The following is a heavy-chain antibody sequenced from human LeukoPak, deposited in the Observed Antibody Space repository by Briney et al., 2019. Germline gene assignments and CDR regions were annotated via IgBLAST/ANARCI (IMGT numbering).Heavy chain of an antibody. J-gene: IGHJ4*02. D-gene: IGHD3-10*01. CDR2: IYHSVST. CDR3: ARAMVRGVISNFDY. CDR1: GGSISSSNW. Sequence: SETLSLTCAVSGGSISSSNWWSWVRQPPGKGLEWIGEIYHSVSTNYNPSLKSRVTISVDTSKNQFSLKLGSVTAADTAVYYCARAMVRGVISNFDYWGQGTLVTVSS. V-gene: IGHV4-4*02.